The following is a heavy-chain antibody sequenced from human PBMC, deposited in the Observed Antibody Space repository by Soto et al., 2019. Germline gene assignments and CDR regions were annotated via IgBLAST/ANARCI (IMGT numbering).Heavy chain of an antibody. CDR3: ARRRYCGYDCYHKHYYAMDV. CDR2: IITVLGTT. V-gene: IGHV1-69*08. J-gene: IGHJ6*02. Sequence: QVQLVQSGAELKKTGSSVTVSCRASGDTFSSYAVNWVRQAPGRGLEWMGRIITVLGTTDYAQNFKGRVTITAEKSTKTVYMELSSLRSDDTAVYYCARRRYCGYDCYHKHYYAMDVWGQGTTVTVAS. CDR1: GDTFSSYA. D-gene: IGHD2-21*01.